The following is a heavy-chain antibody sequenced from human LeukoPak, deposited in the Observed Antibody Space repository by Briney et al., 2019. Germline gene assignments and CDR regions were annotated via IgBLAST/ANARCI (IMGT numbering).Heavy chain of an antibody. D-gene: IGHD6-13*01. J-gene: IGHJ4*02. CDR1: GFTFSSYG. CDR2: ISYDGSNK. V-gene: IGHV3-30*18. Sequence: QPGRSLRRSCAASGFTFSSYGMHWVRQAPGKGLEWVAVISYDGSNKYYADSVKGRFTISRDDSKNTLYLQMNRLRAEDTAVYYCAKEFPGIAAAGFDYWGQGTLVTVSS. CDR3: AKEFPGIAAAGFDY.